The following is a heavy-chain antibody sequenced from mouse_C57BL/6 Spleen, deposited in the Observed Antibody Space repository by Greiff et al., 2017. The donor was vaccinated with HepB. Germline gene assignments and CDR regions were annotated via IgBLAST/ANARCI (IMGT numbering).Heavy chain of an antibody. CDR1: GFTFSDYY. CDR2: INYDGSST. Sequence: EVKVVESEGGLVQPGSSMKLSCTASGFTFSDYYMAWVRQVPEKGLEWVANINYDGSSTYYLDSLKSRFIISRDNAKNILYLQMSSLKSEDTATYYCARDRGYYYGSSLDVWGTGTTVTVSS. CDR3: ARDRGYYYGSSLDV. V-gene: IGHV5-16*01. J-gene: IGHJ1*03. D-gene: IGHD1-1*01.